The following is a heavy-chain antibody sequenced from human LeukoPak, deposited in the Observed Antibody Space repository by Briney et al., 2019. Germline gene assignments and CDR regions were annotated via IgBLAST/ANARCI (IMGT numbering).Heavy chain of an antibody. D-gene: IGHD1-1*01. CDR1: GDSVSSSSAA. J-gene: IGHJ4*02. CDR3: AREGSEGYLFDY. Sequence: SQTLSLTCAISGDSVSSSSAAWSWIRQSPSRGLEWLGRTYYRSKWYNDYAISVKSRITITPDTSKNQFSLQLNSMTPEDTAVYYCAREGSEGYLFDYWGQGTLVTVSS. CDR2: TYYRSKWYN. V-gene: IGHV6-1*01.